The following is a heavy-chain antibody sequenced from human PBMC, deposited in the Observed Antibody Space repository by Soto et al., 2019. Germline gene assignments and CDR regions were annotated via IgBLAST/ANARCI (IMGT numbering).Heavy chain of an antibody. V-gene: IGHV4-34*01. D-gene: IGHD3-22*01. Sequence: PSETLSLTCAVYGGSFSGNYWSWIRQSPGKGLEWIGEINHSGRTNYNPSLKSRLTISVDTSKNQLSLNLSSVTAADTAVYYCARILVAVTGDFDYWGQGTQVTVSS. CDR2: INHSGRT. J-gene: IGHJ4*02. CDR3: ARILVAVTGDFDY. CDR1: GGSFSGNY.